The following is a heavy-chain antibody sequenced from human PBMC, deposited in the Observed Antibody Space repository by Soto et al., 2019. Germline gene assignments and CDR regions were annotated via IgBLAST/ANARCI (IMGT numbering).Heavy chain of an antibody. D-gene: IGHD1-20*01. Sequence: SETLSLTCTVSGGSISSTDYHWGWIRQPPGKGLEWIGSIYHTGSTYYNPSLKSRVTISVDTSKNQFALRLNSVTAADTAVYHCVRHFGPYNWNRNWLDPWRQGALVTVSS. CDR2: IYHTGST. CDR1: GGSISSTDYH. CDR3: VRHFGPYNWNRNWLDP. V-gene: IGHV4-39*01. J-gene: IGHJ5*02.